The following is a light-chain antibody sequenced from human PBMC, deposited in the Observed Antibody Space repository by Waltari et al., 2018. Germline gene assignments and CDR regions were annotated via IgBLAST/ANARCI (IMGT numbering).Light chain of an antibody. CDR1: SSNIGAGHD. CDR3: QSFDSNVRGGVV. Sequence: QSILTQPTSVSGAPGQRVPISCTGSSSNIGAGHDVHWYQAFPGTAPNLLISGNNNRPSGVPDRFSGSKSGSSASLAINGLQAEDEADYYCQSFDSNVRGGVVFGGGTKVTVL. J-gene: IGLJ3*02. V-gene: IGLV1-40*01. CDR2: GNN.